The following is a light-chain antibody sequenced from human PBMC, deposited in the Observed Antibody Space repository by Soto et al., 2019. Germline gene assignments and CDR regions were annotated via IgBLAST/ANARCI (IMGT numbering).Light chain of an antibody. CDR3: QQYGSSHWT. J-gene: IGKJ1*01. CDR2: GAS. CDR1: QTIRSNY. Sequence: ETVLTQSPGTLSLSPGERATLSCRASQTIRSNYLAWYRQTPGQAPRLLIYGASNRATGIADRFSGSGSGTDFTLIISRLEPEDFAWYYCQQYGSSHWTFGQGTKVEIK. V-gene: IGKV3-20*01.